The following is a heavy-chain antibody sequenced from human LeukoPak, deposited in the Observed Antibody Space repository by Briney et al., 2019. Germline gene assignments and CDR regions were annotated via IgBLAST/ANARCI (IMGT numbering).Heavy chain of an antibody. CDR1: GGSFSGYY. Sequence: SETLSLTCAVYGGSFSGYYWSWIRQPPGKGLEWIGEINHSGSTNYNPSLKSRVTISVDTSKNQFSLKLSSVTAADTAVYYCARAGDCRSTSCYPTADFDYWGQGTLVTVSS. D-gene: IGHD2-2*01. CDR3: ARAGDCRSTSCYPTADFDY. CDR2: INHSGST. V-gene: IGHV4-34*01. J-gene: IGHJ4*02.